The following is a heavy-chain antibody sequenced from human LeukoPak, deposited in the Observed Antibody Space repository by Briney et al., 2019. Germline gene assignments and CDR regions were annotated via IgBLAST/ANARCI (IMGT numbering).Heavy chain of an antibody. V-gene: IGHV4-38-2*02. Sequence: SETLSLTCTVSGYSISSGYYWGWIRQPPGKGLEWIGSIYHSGSTYYNPSLKSRVTRSVDTSKNQFSLKLSSVTAADTAVYYCARSAYSSSFDYWGQGTLVTVSS. J-gene: IGHJ4*02. CDR1: GYSISSGYY. CDR3: ARSAYSSSFDY. CDR2: IYHSGST. D-gene: IGHD6-6*01.